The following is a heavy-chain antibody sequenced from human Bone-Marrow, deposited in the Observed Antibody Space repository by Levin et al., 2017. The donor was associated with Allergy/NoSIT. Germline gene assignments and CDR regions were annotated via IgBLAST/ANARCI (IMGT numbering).Heavy chain of an antibody. D-gene: IGHD6-13*01. CDR2: IIYSGST. CDR1: GVSISSSTSY. Sequence: SETLSLTCTVSGVSISSSTSYWGWIRRPPGRELEWIGSIIYSGSTYYNPSLKSRVTISIDTSKRQISLTLSPVTAAGPAIDYCARDVNSISWFKTWGQGTLVTVSS. V-gene: IGHV4-39*02. CDR3: ARDVNSISWFKT. J-gene: IGHJ5*02.